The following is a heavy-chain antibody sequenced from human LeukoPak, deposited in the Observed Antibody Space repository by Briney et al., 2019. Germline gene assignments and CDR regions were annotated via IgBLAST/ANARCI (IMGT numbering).Heavy chain of an antibody. Sequence: PSETLSLTCTVSGTSISSHYWNWIRQPPGKGLEWIGYIYYSGSTHYSPSLKSQVTISLDTSKNQFSLKLSSVTAADTAVYYCARGNLAAPDYYYYYMDVWGKGTTVTVSS. CDR3: ARGNLAAPDYYYYYMDV. D-gene: IGHD6-6*01. CDR1: GTSISSHY. V-gene: IGHV4-59*11. CDR2: IYYSGST. J-gene: IGHJ6*03.